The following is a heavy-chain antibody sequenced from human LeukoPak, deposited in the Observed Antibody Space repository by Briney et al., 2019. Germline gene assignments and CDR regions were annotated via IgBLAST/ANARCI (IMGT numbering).Heavy chain of an antibody. D-gene: IGHD6-19*01. CDR3: CGSGWFAGPFGY. V-gene: IGHV4-4*02. Sequence: SETLSLTCAVSGGSISSSNWWTWVRQAPGKGLEWIGEIYHSGSTNYNPSLKSRVTISVDTSKNQFSLKLTSVTAADTAVYYCCGSGWFAGPFGYWGQGALVTVSS. CDR2: IYHSGST. J-gene: IGHJ4*02. CDR1: GGSISSSNW.